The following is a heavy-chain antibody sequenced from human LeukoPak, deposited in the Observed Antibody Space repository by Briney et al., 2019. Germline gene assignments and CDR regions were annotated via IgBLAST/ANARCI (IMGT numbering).Heavy chain of an antibody. CDR1: GFIFDDYA. J-gene: IGHJ5*02. V-gene: IGHV3-9*01. CDR3: AKLSVIHWFDP. CDR2: ISWNSGSI. Sequence: TGGSLRLSCAASGFIFDDYAMHWVRQAPGKGLEWVSGISWNSGSIGYADSVKGRFTISRDNSKNTLYLQMNSLRAEDTAVYYCAKLSVIHWFDPWGQGTLVTVSS.